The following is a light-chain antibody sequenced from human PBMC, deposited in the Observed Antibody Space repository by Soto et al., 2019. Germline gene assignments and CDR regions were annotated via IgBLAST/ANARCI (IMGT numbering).Light chain of an antibody. CDR2: KAS. CDR3: QQYNNYPWT. V-gene: IGKV1-5*03. J-gene: IGKJ1*01. CDR1: QNIINW. Sequence: EIQMTQSPSTLSASVGDRVTITCRASQNIINWLAWYQQKPGKAPNLLIYKASSLESGVPSRFSGSGSETEFTLTISSLQPDDFATYYCQQYNNYPWTFGQGTKVEIK.